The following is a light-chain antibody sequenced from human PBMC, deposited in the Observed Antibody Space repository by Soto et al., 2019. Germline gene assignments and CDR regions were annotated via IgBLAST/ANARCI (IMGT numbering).Light chain of an antibody. V-gene: IGLV2-14*01. CDR2: DVS. CDR1: SSDVGGYNY. J-gene: IGLJ1*01. CDR3: NSYTSSSTLLYV. Sequence: QSALTQPASVSGSPGQSITICCTGTSSDVGGYNYVSWYQQHPGKAPKLMIYDVSNRPSGVSNRFSGSKSGNTASLTISGLQAEDEADYYCNSYTSSSTLLYVFGTGTKLTVL.